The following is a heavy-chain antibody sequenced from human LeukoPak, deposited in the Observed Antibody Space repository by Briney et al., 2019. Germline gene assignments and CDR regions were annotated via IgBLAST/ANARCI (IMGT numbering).Heavy chain of an antibody. J-gene: IGHJ4*02. CDR3: AREVRGIFGVVTLDY. CDR1: GFTFSSYS. CDR2: ISSSSSTI. D-gene: IGHD3-3*01. Sequence: PGGSLRLSCAASGFTFSSYSMNWVRQAPGKGLEWVSYISSSSSTIYYADSVKGRFTISRDNAKNSLYLQMNSLRAEDTAVYYCAREVRGIFGVVTLDYWGQGTLVTVSS. V-gene: IGHV3-48*01.